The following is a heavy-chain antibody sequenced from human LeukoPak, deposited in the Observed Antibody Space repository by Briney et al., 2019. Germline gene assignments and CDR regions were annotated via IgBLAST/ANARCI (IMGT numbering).Heavy chain of an antibody. CDR3: ANGYSYGVDAFDI. Sequence: GGSLRLSCAASGFTFSNYGMHWVRQAPGKGLEWVAVISYDGSNKYYADSVKGRLTISRDNSKNTLYLQMNSLRAEDTAVYYCANGYSYGVDAFDIWGQGTMVTVSS. CDR1: GFTFSNYG. V-gene: IGHV3-30*18. D-gene: IGHD5-18*01. CDR2: ISYDGSNK. J-gene: IGHJ3*02.